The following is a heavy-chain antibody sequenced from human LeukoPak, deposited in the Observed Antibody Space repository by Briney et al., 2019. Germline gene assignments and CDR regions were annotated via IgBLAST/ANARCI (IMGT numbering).Heavy chain of an antibody. V-gene: IGHV4-59*01. CDR2: IYYSGST. CDR1: GGSISSYD. CDR3: AREKAREGGYSYGSAFDS. J-gene: IGHJ4*02. D-gene: IGHD5-18*01. Sequence: SETLSLTCTVSGGSISSYDWSWIRQPPGKGLEWMGYIYYSGSTNYNPSPKSRVTISVDTSKSQFSLELSSVTAADTAVYYCAREKAREGGYSYGSAFDSWGQGTLVTVSS.